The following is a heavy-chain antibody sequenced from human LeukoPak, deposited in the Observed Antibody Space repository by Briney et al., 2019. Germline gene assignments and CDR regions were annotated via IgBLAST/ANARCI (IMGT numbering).Heavy chain of an antibody. J-gene: IGHJ4*02. V-gene: IGHV4-4*02. CDR1: GDSISSSNW. D-gene: IGHD2-15*01. Sequence: PSETLSLTCAVSGDSISSSNWWSWVRQPPGKGLEWIGEIYHSGSTNYNPSLKSRVTISVDKSKNQFSLKLSSVTAADTAVYYCARGYCSGGSCYSLDYWGQGTLVTVSS. CDR3: ARGYCSGGSCYSLDY. CDR2: IYHSGST.